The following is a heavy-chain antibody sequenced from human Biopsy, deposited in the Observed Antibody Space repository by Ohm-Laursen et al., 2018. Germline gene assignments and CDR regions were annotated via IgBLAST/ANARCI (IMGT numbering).Heavy chain of an antibody. CDR2: ISYDGSGE. D-gene: IGHD4-11*01. J-gene: IGHJ2*01. Sequence: SLRLSCTASGFNFDDYAMHWIRQGPGKGLEWAAVISYDGSGEYYADSLQGRFIISRDNPKNTVDLQMNSLRAEDTAVYFCARDGKRWDYSTYFSWHFDLWGRGTLVTVSS. V-gene: IGHV3-30*03. CDR1: GFNFDDYA. CDR3: ARDGKRWDYSTYFSWHFDL.